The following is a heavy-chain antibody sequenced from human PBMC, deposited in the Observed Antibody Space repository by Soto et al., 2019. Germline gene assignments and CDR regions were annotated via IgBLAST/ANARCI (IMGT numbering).Heavy chain of an antibody. D-gene: IGHD4-17*01. CDR3: ARDPDYGDYADFDY. V-gene: IGHV1-3*01. CDR1: GDTFTSYA. J-gene: IGHJ4*02. Sequence: VSVKVCCKSSGDTFTSYAMHWVRQAPGQRLEWMGWINAGNGNTKYSQKFQGRVTITRDTSASTAYMELSSLRSEDTAVYYCARDPDYGDYADFDYWGQGTLVTVSS. CDR2: INAGNGNT.